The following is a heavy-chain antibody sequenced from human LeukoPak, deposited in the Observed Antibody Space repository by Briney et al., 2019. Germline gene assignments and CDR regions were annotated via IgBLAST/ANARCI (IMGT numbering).Heavy chain of an antibody. CDR1: GGSISSSSYY. Sequence: SETLSLTCTVSGGSISSSSYYWAWIRQPPGKGLKWIGSIYYSGSTYYNPSLKSRVTISVDTSKNQFSLKLSSVTAADTAVYYCARIVRSTTSFDCWGQGTLVTVSS. V-gene: IGHV4-39*01. CDR2: IYYSGST. J-gene: IGHJ4*02. D-gene: IGHD2/OR15-2a*01. CDR3: ARIVRSTTSFDC.